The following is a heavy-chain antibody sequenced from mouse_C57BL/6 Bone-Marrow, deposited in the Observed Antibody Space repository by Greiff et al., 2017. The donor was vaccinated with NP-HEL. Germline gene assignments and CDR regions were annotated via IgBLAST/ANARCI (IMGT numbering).Heavy chain of an antibody. Sequence: VQLQQSGPELVKPGASVKISCKASGYAFSSSWMHWVKQRPGQGLEWIGRIYPGDGDTNYNGKFKGKATLTADKSSSTAYMQLSSLTSEDSAVYYCARVGVTTVVARYFDVWGTGTTVTVSS. CDR1: GYAFSSSW. CDR3: ARVGVTTVVARYFDV. V-gene: IGHV1-82*01. D-gene: IGHD1-1*01. CDR2: IYPGDGDT. J-gene: IGHJ1*03.